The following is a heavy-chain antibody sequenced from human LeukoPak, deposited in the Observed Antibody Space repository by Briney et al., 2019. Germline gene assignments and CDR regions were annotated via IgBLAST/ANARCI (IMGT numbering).Heavy chain of an antibody. D-gene: IGHD3-16*02. CDR3: ARDGANTFGGVIVTQNFDY. Sequence: ASVKVSCKSSGYTFTSYAMNWVRQAPGQGLEWMGWINTNTGNPMYAQGFTGRFVFSLDTSVNTAYLQISSLKAEDTAVYYCARDGANTFGGVIVTQNFDYWGQGTLVTVSS. CDR2: INTNTGNP. V-gene: IGHV7-4-1*02. CDR1: GYTFTSYA. J-gene: IGHJ4*02.